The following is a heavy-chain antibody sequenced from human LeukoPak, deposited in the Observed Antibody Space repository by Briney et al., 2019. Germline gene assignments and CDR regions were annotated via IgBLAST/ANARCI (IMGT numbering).Heavy chain of an antibody. CDR3: ARGPSAGYIYYYMDV. CDR1: GYSFTSYW. CDR2: IYPGDSDT. V-gene: IGHV5-51*01. J-gene: IGHJ6*03. D-gene: IGHD5-18*01. Sequence: GESLKISCKGSGYSFTSYWIGWVRQMPGKGLEWMGIIYPGDSDTRYSPSFQGQVTISADKSISTAYLQWSSLKASDTAIYYCARGPSAGYIYYYMDVWGKGTTVTMSS.